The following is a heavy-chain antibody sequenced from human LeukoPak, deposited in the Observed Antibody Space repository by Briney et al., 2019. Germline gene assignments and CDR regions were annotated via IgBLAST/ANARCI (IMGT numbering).Heavy chain of an antibody. CDR3: AKDFRWSQDY. Sequence: PGGSLRLSCAASGFTFSSYWMSWVRQAPGKGLEWVANIRQDGSEKNYVDSVKGRFTISRDNAKNSLYLQMNSLRVEDTAVYYCAKDFRWSQDYWGQGTLVTVSS. CDR2: IRQDGSEK. V-gene: IGHV3-7*01. CDR1: GFTFSSYW. D-gene: IGHD4-23*01. J-gene: IGHJ4*02.